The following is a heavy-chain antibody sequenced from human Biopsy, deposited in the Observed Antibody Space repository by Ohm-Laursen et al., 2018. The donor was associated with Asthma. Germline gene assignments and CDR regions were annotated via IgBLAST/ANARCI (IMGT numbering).Heavy chain of an antibody. J-gene: IGHJ5*02. Sequence: GASVKVSCKASGYTFTNYAIHWVRQAPGQRPEWMGWINAGNGNTKYSQKFQGRVTITRDTSATTAYMELSSLRSEDTAVYYCARVRKDYYDSSGLSGGWFDPWGQGTLVTVSS. CDR2: INAGNGNT. D-gene: IGHD3-22*01. CDR3: ARVRKDYYDSSGLSGGWFDP. V-gene: IGHV1-3*01. CDR1: GYTFTNYA.